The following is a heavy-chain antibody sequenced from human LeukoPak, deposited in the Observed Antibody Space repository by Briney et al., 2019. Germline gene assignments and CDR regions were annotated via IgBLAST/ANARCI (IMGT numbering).Heavy chain of an antibody. CDR2: IYYSGST. D-gene: IGHD3-22*01. J-gene: IGHJ3*02. CDR1: GGSISSYY. Sequence: SETLSLTCTVSGGSISSYYWSWIRQPPGKGLEWIGYIYYSGSTNYNPSLKSRVTISVDTSKNQFSLKLSSVTAADTAVYYCARHGNYYDSSGYYLDAFDIWGQGTMVTVSS. V-gene: IGHV4-59*08. CDR3: ARHGNYYDSSGYYLDAFDI.